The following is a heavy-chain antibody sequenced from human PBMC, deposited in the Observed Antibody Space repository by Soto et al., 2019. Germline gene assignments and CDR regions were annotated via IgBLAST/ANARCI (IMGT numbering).Heavy chain of an antibody. Sequence: ASVKVSCKASGYTFTGYYMHWVRQAPGQGLEWMGWINPNSGGTNYAQKFQGWVTMTRDTSISTAYMELSRLRSDDTAVYYCARANATFDSSPDGMDVWGQGTTVTVSS. V-gene: IGHV1-2*04. CDR3: ARANATFDSSPDGMDV. D-gene: IGHD6-13*01. J-gene: IGHJ6*02. CDR1: GYTFTGYY. CDR2: INPNSGGT.